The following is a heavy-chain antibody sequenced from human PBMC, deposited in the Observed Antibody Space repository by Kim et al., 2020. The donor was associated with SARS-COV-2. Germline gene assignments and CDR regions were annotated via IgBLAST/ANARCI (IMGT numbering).Heavy chain of an antibody. Sequence: GGSLRLSCAASGFTFSNAWMSWVRQAPGKGLEWVGRIKSKTDGGTTDYAAPVKGRFTISRDDSNTLYLQMNSLKTEDTAVYYCTTVKAWGAREDYWGQG. D-gene: IGHD3-16*01. J-gene: IGHJ4*02. V-gene: IGHV3-15*01. CDR1: GFTFSNAW. CDR2: IKSKTDGGTT. CDR3: TTVKAWGAREDY.